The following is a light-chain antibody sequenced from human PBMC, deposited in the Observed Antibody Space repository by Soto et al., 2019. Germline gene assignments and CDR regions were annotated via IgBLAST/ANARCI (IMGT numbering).Light chain of an antibody. CDR2: DVS. Sequence: QSALTQPASVSGSPGQSITISCTGTSSEVGGYNYVSWYQQHPGKAPKLMIYDVSNRPSGVSNRFSGSKSGNTASLTISGLQAEDEADYYCSSYTSSSTLNSVFGTGTKLTVL. V-gene: IGLV2-14*01. CDR1: SSEVGGYNY. J-gene: IGLJ1*01. CDR3: SSYTSSSTLNSV.